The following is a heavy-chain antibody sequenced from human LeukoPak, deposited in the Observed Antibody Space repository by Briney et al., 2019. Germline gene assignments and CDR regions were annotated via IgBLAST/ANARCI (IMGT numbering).Heavy chain of an antibody. Sequence: ASVKVSCKASGYTFTGYYMHWVRQAPGQGLEWMGWINPNSGGTNYAQKFQGRVTMTRDTSISTVYMELSRLRSDDTAVYYCARGGGYYDSSGYYYRNYYYYMDVGGKGTTVTVSS. CDR2: INPNSGGT. J-gene: IGHJ6*03. V-gene: IGHV1-2*02. D-gene: IGHD3-22*01. CDR3: ARGGGYYDSSGYYYRNYYYYMDV. CDR1: GYTFTGYY.